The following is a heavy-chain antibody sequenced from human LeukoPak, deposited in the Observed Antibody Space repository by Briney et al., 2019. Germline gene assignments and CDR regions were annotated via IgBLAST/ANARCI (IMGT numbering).Heavy chain of an antibody. CDR1: GFTFKNSW. V-gene: IGHV3-15*01. D-gene: IGHD4-17*01. Sequence: GGSLRLSCAASGFTFKNSWMRWVRQAPGKGLEWVGRIKSKAHGGTTDYAAPVKDRFTISRDDSKNTLYLKMNSLKTEDTAVYYCTKILFDCGDYFDYWGQGTLVTVSS. CDR2: IKSKAHGGTT. J-gene: IGHJ4*02. CDR3: TKILFDCGDYFDY.